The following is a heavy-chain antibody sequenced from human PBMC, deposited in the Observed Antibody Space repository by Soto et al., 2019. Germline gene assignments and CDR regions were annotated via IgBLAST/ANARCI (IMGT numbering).Heavy chain of an antibody. CDR2: IYYSGST. D-gene: IGHD6-13*01. J-gene: IGHJ4*02. Sequence: SETLSLTCTVSGGSISSYYWSLIRQPPGKGLEWIGYIYYSGSTNYNPSLKSRVTISVDTSKNQFSLKLSSVTAAATAVYYCARGSAALRFDYWGQGTLVTVSS. CDR1: GGSISSYY. V-gene: IGHV4-59*01. CDR3: ARGSAALRFDY.